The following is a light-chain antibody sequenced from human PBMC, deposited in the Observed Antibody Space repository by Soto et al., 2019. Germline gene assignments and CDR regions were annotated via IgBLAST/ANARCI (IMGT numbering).Light chain of an antibody. CDR2: LGS. Sequence: VMTQSPLSLPVTPGEPASISCRSSQSLLHSDGYNYLDWFLQRPGQSPQLLIYLGSNRASGVPDRFSGSGSGTDFTLKISRVEAEDVGVYYCMQALQTPLTFGGGTKVDIK. V-gene: IGKV2-28*01. CDR1: QSLLHSDGYNY. J-gene: IGKJ4*01. CDR3: MQALQTPLT.